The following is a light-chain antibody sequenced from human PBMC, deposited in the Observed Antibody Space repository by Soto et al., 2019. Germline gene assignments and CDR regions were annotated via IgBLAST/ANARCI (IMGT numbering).Light chain of an antibody. CDR2: ANF. J-gene: IGLJ2*01. V-gene: IGLV1-40*01. CDR3: QSYDTGLHVV. CDR1: SSNIGAGHD. Sequence: QSVLTQSPSVSGAPGQRVTISCTGTSSNIGAGHDVQWYQQLPGTAPKLLIYANFNRPSGVPDRFSGSTSGTSSSLAIPGLQAEDEDDYYCQSYDTGLHVVFGGGTKRTVL.